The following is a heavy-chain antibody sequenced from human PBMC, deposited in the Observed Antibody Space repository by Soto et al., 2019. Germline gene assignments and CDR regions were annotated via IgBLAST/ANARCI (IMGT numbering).Heavy chain of an antibody. J-gene: IGHJ6*02. CDR3: ARLSGCSGGSCYS. CDR2: INHSGST. Sequence: SETLSLTCAVYGGSFSGYYWSWIRQPPGKGLEWIGEINHSGSTNYNPSLKSRVTISVDTSKNQFSLKLSSVTAADTAVCYCARLSGCSGGSCYSWGQGTTVTVSS. V-gene: IGHV4-34*01. D-gene: IGHD2-15*01. CDR1: GGSFSGYY.